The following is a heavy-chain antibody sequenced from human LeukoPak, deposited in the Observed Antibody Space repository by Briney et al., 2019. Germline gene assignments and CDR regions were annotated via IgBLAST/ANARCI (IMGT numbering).Heavy chain of an antibody. CDR1: GFTVSSNY. J-gene: IGHJ3*02. Sequence: GGSLRLSCAASGFTVSSNYMSWVRQAPGKGLEWVSVIYSGGSTYYADSVKGRFTISRDNSKNTLYLQMNSLRAEDTAVYYCARADVNAEHAFDIWGQGTMVTVSS. CDR2: IYSGGST. V-gene: IGHV3-53*05. D-gene: IGHD2/OR15-2a*01. CDR3: ARADVNAEHAFDI.